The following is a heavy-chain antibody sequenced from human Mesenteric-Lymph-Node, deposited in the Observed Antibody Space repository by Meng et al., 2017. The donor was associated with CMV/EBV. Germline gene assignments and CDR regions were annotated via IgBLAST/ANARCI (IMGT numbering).Heavy chain of an antibody. CDR2: ISSSGKTM. V-gene: IGHV3-11*04. D-gene: IGHD5-18*01. CDR1: GFIFSDHY. J-gene: IGHJ5*02. CDR3: VRRLGGNSFGFFS. Sequence: SLKISCAASGFIFSDHYMIWIRQAPGKGPEWVSHISSSGKTMYYADSVKGRFTISRDNARNSLYLQMNSLRTEDTAVYYCVRRLGGNSFGFFSWGQGTLVTVSS.